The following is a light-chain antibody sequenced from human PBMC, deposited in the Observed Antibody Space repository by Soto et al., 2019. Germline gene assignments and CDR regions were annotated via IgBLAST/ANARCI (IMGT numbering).Light chain of an antibody. CDR2: GAS. CDR3: QQYGSSPWT. J-gene: IGKJ1*01. V-gene: IGKV3-20*01. CDR1: QSVSSSY. Sequence: EIVFTQSPCTLSLSPWERSTLSCGASQSVSSSYLAWYQQKPGQAPRLLIYGASSRATGIPDRFSGSGSGTDFTLTISRLEPEDFAVYYCQQYGSSPWTFGQGTKVDIK.